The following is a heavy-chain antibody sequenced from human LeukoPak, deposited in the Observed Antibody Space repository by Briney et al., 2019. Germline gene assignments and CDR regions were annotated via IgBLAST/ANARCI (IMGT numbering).Heavy chain of an antibody. CDR2: IYYSGST. V-gene: IGHV4-39*01. CDR1: GGSISSSSYY. D-gene: IGHD3-10*01. J-gene: IGHJ6*03. Sequence: PSETLSLTCTVSGGSISSSSYYWGWIRQPPGKGLEWIGIIYYSGSTYYNPSLKSRVTISVDTSKNQFSLKLSSVTAADTAVYYCARLVRGDTYYNYYMDVWGKGTTVTISS. CDR3: ARLVRGDTYYNYYMDV.